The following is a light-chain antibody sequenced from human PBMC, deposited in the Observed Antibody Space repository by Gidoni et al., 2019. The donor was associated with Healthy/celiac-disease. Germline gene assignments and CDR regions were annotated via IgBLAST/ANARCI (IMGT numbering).Light chain of an antibody. CDR2: AAS. V-gene: IGKV1-6*01. CDR1: QGIRND. Sequence: AIQMTQSPSSLSASVGDRVTITCRASQGIRNDLGWYQQKPGKAPKLLIYAASSVQSGVPSRFSGSVSGTDFTLTISSLQPEDFATYYCLQDYNYPWTFGQGTKVEIK. J-gene: IGKJ1*01. CDR3: LQDYNYPWT.